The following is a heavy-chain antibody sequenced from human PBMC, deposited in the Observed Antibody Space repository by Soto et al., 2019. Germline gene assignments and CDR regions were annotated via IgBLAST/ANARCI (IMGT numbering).Heavy chain of an antibody. CDR2: LSNTGRRT. Sequence: GALRLSCVVSVFPFGANAMSWVRQAPGKGLEWVSGLSNTGRRTSYADSVKGRFNISRDNSENTVYLQMNSLRVEDTAVYYCATEMGATQGPFDNWGQGTLVTVSS. CDR1: VFPFGANA. D-gene: IGHD1-26*01. CDR3: ATEMGATQGPFDN. V-gene: IGHV3-23*01. J-gene: IGHJ4*02.